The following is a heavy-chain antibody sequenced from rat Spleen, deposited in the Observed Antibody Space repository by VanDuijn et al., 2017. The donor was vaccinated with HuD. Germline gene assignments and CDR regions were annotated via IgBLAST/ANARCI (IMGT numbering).Heavy chain of an antibody. D-gene: IGHD1-11*01. Sequence: EVQLVESGGGLMQPGRSLKLSCAASGFTFSNYDMAWVRQAPTKGLEWIASISTGADNTYYRNSVKGRFTVSRDDANNTHYLQMDSQRSEDTATYYCAIHGGLRNWFDSWGQGTLFTVSS. V-gene: IGHV5S13*01. CDR2: ISTGADNT. J-gene: IGHJ3*01. CDR1: GFTFSNYD. CDR3: AIHGGLRNWFDS.